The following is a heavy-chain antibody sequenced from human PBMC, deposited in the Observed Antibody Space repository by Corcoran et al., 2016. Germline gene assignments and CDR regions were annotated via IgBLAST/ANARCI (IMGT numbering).Heavy chain of an antibody. J-gene: IGHJ4*02. CDR2: IIPIFGTA. D-gene: IGHD4-17*01. V-gene: IGHV1-69*01. CDR3: ARLMTTVTQRGPFDY. Sequence: QVQLGQSGAEVKRPGSSVKVSCKASGGTFSSYAISWVRQAPGQGLEWMGGIIPIFGTANYAQKFQGRVTITAEESTSTAYMELSSLRSEDTAVYYCARLMTTVTQRGPFDYWGQGTLVTVSS. CDR1: GGTFSSYA.